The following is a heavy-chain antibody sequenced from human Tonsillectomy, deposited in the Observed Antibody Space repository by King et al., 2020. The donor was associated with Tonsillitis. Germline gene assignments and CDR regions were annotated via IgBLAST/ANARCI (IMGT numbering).Heavy chain of an antibody. CDR3: ARVTVYCTSTSCYISDAFDI. V-gene: IGHV4-59*01. CDR2: IYYSGST. D-gene: IGHD2-2*02. J-gene: IGHJ3*02. CDR1: GGSISSYY. Sequence: QLQESGPGLVKPSETLSLTCTVSGGSISSYYWSWIRQPPGKGLEWIGYIYYSGSTNYNRALKSRVTISVDTAKNQFSLKLRSVTAADTAGYYCARVTVYCTSTSCYISDAFDIWGQGTMVTVSS.